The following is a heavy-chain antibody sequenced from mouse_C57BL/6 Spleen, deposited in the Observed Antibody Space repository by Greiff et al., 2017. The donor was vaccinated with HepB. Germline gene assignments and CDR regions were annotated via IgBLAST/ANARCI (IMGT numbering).Heavy chain of an antibody. J-gene: IGHJ4*01. CDR1: GYSITSDY. CDR2: ISYSCST. CDR3: ARRGNNYRGAMDY. D-gene: IGHD2-14*01. Sequence: EVMLVESGPGLAKPSQTLSLTCSVTGYSITSDYWNWIRKFPGNKLEYMGYISYSCSTYYNPSLKSRISITRDTSTNQYYLQLNSVTTEDTATYYGARRGNNYRGAMDYWGQGTSVTVSS. V-gene: IGHV3-8*01.